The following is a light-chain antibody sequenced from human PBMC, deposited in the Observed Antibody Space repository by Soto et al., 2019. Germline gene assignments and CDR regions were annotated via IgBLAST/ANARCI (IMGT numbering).Light chain of an antibody. J-gene: IGKJ3*01. CDR3: MQSLRTPCT. V-gene: IGKV2-28*01. CDR2: LGS. CDR1: QSLLHSNIYNY. Sequence: DIVMTQSPVSLPVTPGEPASISCRSSQSLLHSNIYNYLDWHVQKPGQSPQLLIYLGSNRASGVPDRFSGSGSGTDFTLKISSVEAEDVGVYYCMQSLRTPCTFGPGTKVEIK.